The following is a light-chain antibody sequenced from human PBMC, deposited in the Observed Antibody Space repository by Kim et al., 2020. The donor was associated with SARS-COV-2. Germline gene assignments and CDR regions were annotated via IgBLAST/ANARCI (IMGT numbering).Light chain of an antibody. CDR1: SSDIGAYDR. V-gene: IGLV2-18*02. CDR3: SSYTRYSRSV. J-gene: IGLJ3*02. CDR2: EVN. Sequence: QSALTQPPSVSGSPGQSVTISCTGTSSDIGAYDRVSWYQQPPGTAPKLIIYEVNSRPSGVPDRFSGSKSGNTASLTISGLQAEDETDYYCSSYTRYSRSVFGGRSPVAVL.